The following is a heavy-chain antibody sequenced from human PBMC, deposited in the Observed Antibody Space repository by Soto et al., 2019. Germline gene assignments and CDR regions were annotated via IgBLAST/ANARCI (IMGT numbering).Heavy chain of an antibody. Sequence: QVQLVQSGAEVKKPGSSVKVSCKTSGGTFSSYAISWVRQAPGQGLEWMGGIIPIFDTANYAQKFQGRVTITPNESTSTAYKELISLRSEDTAVYYCARHDCISSSCYYYYYYSMDVWGQGTTVTVSS. D-gene: IGHD2-2*01. CDR3: ARHDCISSSCYYYYYYSMDV. V-gene: IGHV1-69*05. CDR1: GGTFSSYA. CDR2: IIPIFDTA. J-gene: IGHJ6*02.